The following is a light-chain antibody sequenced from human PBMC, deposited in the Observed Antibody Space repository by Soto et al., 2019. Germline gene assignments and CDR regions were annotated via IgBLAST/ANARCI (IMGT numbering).Light chain of an antibody. V-gene: IGKV3-15*01. Sequence: EIVMTQSPATLSVSPGERATLSCWASQSISSSLAWYQLKPGQAPRLLIYGASTRATGIPARFSGSGSGTEFTLTISSLQSEDFAVYYCQQYNDWRYPFGQGTKLEIK. CDR3: QQYNDWRYP. J-gene: IGKJ2*01. CDR1: QSISSS. CDR2: GAS.